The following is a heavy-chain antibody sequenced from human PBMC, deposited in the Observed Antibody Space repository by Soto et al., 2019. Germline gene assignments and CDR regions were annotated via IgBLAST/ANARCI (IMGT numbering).Heavy chain of an antibody. V-gene: IGHV1-69*01. Sequence: QVQLVQSGAEVKKPGSSVNVSCKASGGTFSSYAISWVRQAPGQGLEWMGGIIPIFGTANYAQKFQGRVTITADESTSTAYMELSSLRSEDTAVYYCARDLLSHTAARGDYWGQGTLVTVSS. CDR3: ARDLLSHTAARGDY. CDR1: GGTFSSYA. J-gene: IGHJ4*02. CDR2: IIPIFGTA. D-gene: IGHD6-6*01.